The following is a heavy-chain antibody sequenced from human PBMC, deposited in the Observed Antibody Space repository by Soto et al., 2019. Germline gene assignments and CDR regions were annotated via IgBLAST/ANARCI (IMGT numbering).Heavy chain of an antibody. CDR3: AREGAGYYYGSGSYVAAFDI. CDR2: IIPILGIA. J-gene: IGHJ3*02. CDR1: GGTFSSYT. Sequence: SVKVSCKASGGTFSSYTISWVRQAPGQGLEWMGRIIPILGIANYAQKFQGRVTITADKSTSTAYMELSSLRSEDTAVYYCAREGAGYYYGSGSYVAAFDIWGRG. D-gene: IGHD3-10*01. V-gene: IGHV1-69*04.